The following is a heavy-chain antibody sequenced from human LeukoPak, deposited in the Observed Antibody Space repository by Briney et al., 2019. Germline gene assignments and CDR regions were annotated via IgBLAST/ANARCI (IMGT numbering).Heavy chain of an antibody. V-gene: IGHV3-9*01. D-gene: IGHD6-6*01. J-gene: IGHJ4*02. CDR3: AKDFEYRSFWDPVFDN. CDR2: IAWNSGRI. Sequence: QTGGSLRLSCAASGFSLDDYAMYWVRQAPGKGLEWVSGIAWNSGRIAYADYVKGRFTISRDNAKNSLYLQLNSLRDEDTAFYYCAKDFEYRSFWDPVFDNWGQGTLVTVSS. CDR1: GFSLDDYA.